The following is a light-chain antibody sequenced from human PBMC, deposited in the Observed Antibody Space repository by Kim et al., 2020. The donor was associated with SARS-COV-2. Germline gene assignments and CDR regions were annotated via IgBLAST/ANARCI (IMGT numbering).Light chain of an antibody. V-gene: IGLV3-19*01. J-gene: IGLJ2*01. CDR3: HSRDISGNLPVV. CDR1: SLRTYY. Sequence: SSELTQDPAVSVALGQTVRITCQGDSLRTYYASWYQQKPGQAPVLVFDGKNNRPSGIPDRFSGSSSGNTASLTITGAQAEDEADFYCHSRDISGNLPVVFGGGTQLTVL. CDR2: GKN.